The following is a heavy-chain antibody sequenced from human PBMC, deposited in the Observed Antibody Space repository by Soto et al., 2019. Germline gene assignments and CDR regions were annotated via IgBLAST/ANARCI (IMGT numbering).Heavy chain of an antibody. D-gene: IGHD2-21*01. J-gene: IGHJ6*02. Sequence: QVQLQESGPGLVKPSQTLSLTCSVSGASISSGGYYWNWIRQHPGKGLEWIGYIYYSGTTYYNPSLTRLVTISGDTSKNQFALTLSSVTAADTAVYYCAASCVGCGGFNYYGMDVWGQGTTVTVSS. CDR3: AASCVGCGGFNYYGMDV. CDR1: GASISSGGYY. CDR2: IYYSGTT. V-gene: IGHV4-31*01.